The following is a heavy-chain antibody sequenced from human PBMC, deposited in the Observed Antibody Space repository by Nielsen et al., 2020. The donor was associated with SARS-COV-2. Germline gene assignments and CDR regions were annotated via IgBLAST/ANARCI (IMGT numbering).Heavy chain of an antibody. CDR1: GFTFSSYA. V-gene: IGHV3-23*01. Sequence: GSLRLSCAASGFTFSSYAMSWVRQAPGKGLEWVSAISGSGGSTYYADSVKGRFTISRDNSKNTLYLQMNSLRAEDTAVYYCAKARLVVPAARRNYYYYGMDVWGQGTTVTVSS. D-gene: IGHD2-2*01. CDR3: AKARLVVPAARRNYYYYGMDV. CDR2: ISGSGGST. J-gene: IGHJ6*02.